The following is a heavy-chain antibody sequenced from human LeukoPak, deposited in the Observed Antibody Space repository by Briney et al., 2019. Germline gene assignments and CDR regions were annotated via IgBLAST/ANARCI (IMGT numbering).Heavy chain of an antibody. V-gene: IGHV1-46*01. CDR1: GYTFTSYY. CDR3: ARGQQLVTFDY. CDR2: INPSGGST. Sequence: ASVKVSCRASGYTFTSYYMHWVRQAPGQGLEWMGIINPSGGSTSYAQKFQGRVTMTRDMSTSTVHMELSSLRSEDTAVYYCARGQQLVTFDYWGQGTLVTVSS. D-gene: IGHD6-13*01. J-gene: IGHJ4*02.